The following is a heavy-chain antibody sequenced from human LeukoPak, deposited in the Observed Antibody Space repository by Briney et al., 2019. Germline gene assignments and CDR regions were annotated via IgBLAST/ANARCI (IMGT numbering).Heavy chain of an antibody. V-gene: IGHV3-21*01. J-gene: IGHJ4*02. CDR3: ASGITMVRGAPGAFDY. CDR1: GFTFSSYS. Sequence: GRSLRLSCAASGFTFSSYSMNWVRQAPGKGLEWVSSISSSSSYIYYADSVKGRFTISRDNAKNSLYLQMNSLRAEDTAVYYCASGITMVRGAPGAFDYWGQGTLVTVSS. D-gene: IGHD3-10*01. CDR2: ISSSSSYI.